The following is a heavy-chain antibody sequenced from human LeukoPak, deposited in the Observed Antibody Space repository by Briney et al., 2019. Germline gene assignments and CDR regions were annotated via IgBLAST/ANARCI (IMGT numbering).Heavy chain of an antibody. CDR3: AREPYYYDSSGHDY. V-gene: IGHV3-7*01. Sequence: GGSLRLSCAASGFTFSSFWMSWVRQAPGKGLEWVANIKQDGSDKYYVDSVKGRFTISRDNAKNSLYLQMSSLRAEDTAVYYCAREPYYYDSSGHDYWGQGTLVTVSS. CDR2: IKQDGSDK. J-gene: IGHJ4*02. D-gene: IGHD3-22*01. CDR1: GFTFSSFW.